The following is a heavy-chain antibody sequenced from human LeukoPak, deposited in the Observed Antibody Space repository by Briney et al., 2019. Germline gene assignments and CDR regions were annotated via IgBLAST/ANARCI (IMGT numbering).Heavy chain of an antibody. V-gene: IGHV1-2*02. D-gene: IGHD2-21*01. Sequence: ASVKVSCKAPGHTLTNHYMHWVRQAPGQGLEWMGWINPNSGGTNYAQKFQGRVTMTRDTSISTAYMELSRLRSDDTAVYYCAREGDGYYYGMDVWGQGTTVTVSS. CDR1: GHTLTNHY. J-gene: IGHJ6*02. CDR2: INPNSGGT. CDR3: AREGDGYYYGMDV.